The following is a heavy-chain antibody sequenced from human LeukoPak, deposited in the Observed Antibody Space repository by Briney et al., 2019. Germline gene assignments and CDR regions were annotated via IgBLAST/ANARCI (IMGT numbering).Heavy chain of an antibody. V-gene: IGHV1-69*04. D-gene: IGHD2-15*01. J-gene: IGHJ5*02. Sequence: GASVKVSCKASGGTFSSYAISWVRQAPGQGLEWMGRIIPILGIANYAQKFQGRVTITADKSTSTAYMELSSLRSEDTAVYYCARDRPSGTPFGPRGQGNLGNVSS. CDR1: GGTFSSYA. CDR3: ARDRPSGTPFGP. CDR2: IIPILGIA.